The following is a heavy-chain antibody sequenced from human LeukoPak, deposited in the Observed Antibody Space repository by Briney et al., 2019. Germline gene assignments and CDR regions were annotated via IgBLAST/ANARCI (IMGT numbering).Heavy chain of an antibody. J-gene: IGHJ4*02. D-gene: IGHD4-11*01. Sequence: SETLSLTCTVSGDSISIRSYYWDWIRQPPGGGLEWIGSVFYRGSTYYNPSLKSQVTISVDMSKNQFSLNLNSVTAADTAVYYCARRVRSADYRLDYWGQGTLVTVSS. CDR1: GDSISIRSYY. CDR3: ARRVRSADYRLDY. CDR2: VFYRGST. V-gene: IGHV4-39*07.